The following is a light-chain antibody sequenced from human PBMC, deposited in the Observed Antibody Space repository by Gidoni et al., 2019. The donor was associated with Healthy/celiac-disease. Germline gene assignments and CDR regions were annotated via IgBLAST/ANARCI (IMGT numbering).Light chain of an antibody. V-gene: IGKV4-1*01. CDR1: QSVLSSSNNKNY. J-gene: IGKJ4*01. Sequence: DIVMTQSPDSLAVSLVERATINCKSSQSVLSSSNNKNYLAWYQQKPGQPPKLLIYWASTRESGVPDRFSGSGSGTDFTLTISSLQAEDVAVYYCQQYYSTPLTFXGXTKVEIK. CDR2: WAS. CDR3: QQYYSTPLT.